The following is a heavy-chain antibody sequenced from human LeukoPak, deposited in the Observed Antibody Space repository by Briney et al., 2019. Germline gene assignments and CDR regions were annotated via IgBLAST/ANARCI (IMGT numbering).Heavy chain of an antibody. CDR2: IYPGDSDT. Sequence: GESLKISCKGSGYSFTSYWIGWVRQMPGKGLEWMGIIYPGDSDTRYSPSFQGQVTISADKSISTAYLQWSSLKASDTAMYYCARGGVGCSGGSCYSAVYGYYDWGQGTLVTVSS. CDR3: ARGGVGCSGGSCYSAVYGYYD. J-gene: IGHJ4*02. CDR1: GYSFTSYW. V-gene: IGHV5-51*01. D-gene: IGHD2-15*01.